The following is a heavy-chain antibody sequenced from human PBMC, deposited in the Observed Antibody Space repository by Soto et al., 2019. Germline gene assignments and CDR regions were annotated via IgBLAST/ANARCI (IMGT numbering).Heavy chain of an antibody. CDR2: MNPNSGNT. Sequence: QVQLVQSGAEVKKPGASVKVSCKASGYTFTTYDINWVRQATGQGLEWMGWMNPNSGNTGYAEKFQGRVTMTRDTSISTAYMELSSLTSEDTAIYYCVRGSSSGGWSEVDYWGQGALVTVSS. CDR3: VRGSSSGGWSEVDY. V-gene: IGHV1-8*01. D-gene: IGHD2-15*01. CDR1: GYTFTTYD. J-gene: IGHJ4*02.